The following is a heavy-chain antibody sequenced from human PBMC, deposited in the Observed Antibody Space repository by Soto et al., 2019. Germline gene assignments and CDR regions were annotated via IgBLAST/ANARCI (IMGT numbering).Heavy chain of an antibody. V-gene: IGHV3-15*07. CDR1: GFTFSNTL. Sequence: GESLKISCAASGFTFSNTLMHWVRQTPGRGLEWVGRIKTNSDGGTTDYAAPVKGRFTISRDDSENTLYLEIHSLKTEDTAVYYCTTESSYYYDMDVWGQGTTVTVSS. CDR3: TTESSYYYDMDV. J-gene: IGHJ6*02. CDR2: IKTNSDGGTT. D-gene: IGHD6-6*01.